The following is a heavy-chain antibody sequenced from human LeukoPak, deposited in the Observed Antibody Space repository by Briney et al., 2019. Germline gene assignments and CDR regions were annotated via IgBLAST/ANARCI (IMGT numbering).Heavy chain of an antibody. J-gene: IGHJ3*01. CDR3: AKQQQFCSGGNGYSLNAFDL. CDR1: GYNFITYW. D-gene: IGHD2-15*01. CDR2: IYPGDSDT. V-gene: IGHV5-51*01. Sequence: GESLKISCKGSGYNFITYWIGWVCQMPGKGLEWMGIIYPGDSDTRYSPSFQGQVTISADKSISTAYLQWSSLKASDTAMYYCAKQQQFCSGGNGYSLNAFDLWGQGTVVTVSS.